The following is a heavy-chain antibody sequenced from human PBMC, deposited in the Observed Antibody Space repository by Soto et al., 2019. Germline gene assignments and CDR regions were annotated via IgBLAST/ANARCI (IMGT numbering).Heavy chain of an antibody. CDR1: GYTFTKYW. D-gene: IGHD3-9*01. V-gene: IGHV5-51*01. J-gene: IGHJ4*02. CDR3: ARRDMLTGYDYFDS. CDR2: IYPGDSDT. Sequence: GESLKISCQGSGYTFTKYWVGWVRQMPGKGLEWMGIIYPGDSDTRYSPSFQGQVTISVDKSINTAYLQWSSLQASDSATYYCARRDMLTGYDYFDSWGQGTEVTVSS.